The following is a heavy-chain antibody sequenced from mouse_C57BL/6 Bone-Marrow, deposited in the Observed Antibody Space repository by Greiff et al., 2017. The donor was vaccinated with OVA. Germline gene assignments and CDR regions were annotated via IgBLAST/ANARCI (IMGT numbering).Heavy chain of an antibody. D-gene: IGHD2-4*01. V-gene: IGHV1-18*01. Sequence: VQLQQSGPELVKPGASVKIPCKASGYTFTDYNMDWVKQSHGKSLEWIGDINPNNGGTIYNQKFKGKATLTADKSSSTAYMELRSLTSEDTAVYYCARSLYYDSCAMDYWGQGTSVTVSS. CDR3: ARSLYYDSCAMDY. CDR1: GYTFTDYN. CDR2: INPNNGGT. J-gene: IGHJ4*01.